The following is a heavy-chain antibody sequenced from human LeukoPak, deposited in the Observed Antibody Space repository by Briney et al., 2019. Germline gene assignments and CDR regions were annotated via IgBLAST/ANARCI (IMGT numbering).Heavy chain of an antibody. D-gene: IGHD6-6*01. Sequence: SETLSLTCTVSGGSISGGSISSSSYYWGWIRQSPGKGLEWIGYIYYSGSTNYNPSLRSRVTISVDTSKNQFSLKLSSVTAADTAVYYCAREGSSSSQFDYWGQGTLVTVSS. CDR1: GGSISSSSYY. J-gene: IGHJ4*02. CDR3: AREGSSSSQFDY. V-gene: IGHV4-61*01. CDR2: IYYSGST.